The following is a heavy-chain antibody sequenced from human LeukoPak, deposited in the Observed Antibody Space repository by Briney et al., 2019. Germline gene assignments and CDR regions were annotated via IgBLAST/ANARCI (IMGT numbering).Heavy chain of an antibody. V-gene: IGHV3-33*08. D-gene: IGHD3-16*01. J-gene: IGHJ4*02. Sequence: SGGSLRLSCAASGFAFSSYWMHWVRQAPGKGLEWVAVIWYDGSDKYHADSVKGRFTISRDNSKNTLYLQMNSLRVEDKAVYYCARPVVLGAYLRGAYYFDSWGQGTLVTVSS. CDR2: IWYDGSDK. CDR1: GFAFSSYW. CDR3: ARPVVLGAYLRGAYYFDS.